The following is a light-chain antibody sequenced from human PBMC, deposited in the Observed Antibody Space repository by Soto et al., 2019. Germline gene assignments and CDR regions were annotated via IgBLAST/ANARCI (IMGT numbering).Light chain of an antibody. V-gene: IGKV3-20*01. CDR1: QSVTNNY. CDR2: AAS. J-gene: IGKJ1*01. Sequence: EVVLTQSPGTVSLSPGERATLSCRASQSVTNNYLAWYQQKAGQAPRLLIYAASSRATGIPDRFSGSGSGTDFTLSISRLEPEDFAVYYCKQYGNSITWTFVQGTKVEIK. CDR3: KQYGNSITWT.